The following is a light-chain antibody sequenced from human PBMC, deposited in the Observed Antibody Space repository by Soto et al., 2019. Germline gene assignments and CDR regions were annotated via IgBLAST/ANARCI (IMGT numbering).Light chain of an antibody. Sequence: QSALTQPPSVSGSPGQSVTISCTGTSTDFVSYNRVSWYQQPPGTAPKLIIYEASNRPSGVPDRFSGSKSGNTASLTISGLQAEDEADYYCSSYTSSSTRVFGGGTKLTVL. CDR3: SSYTSSSTRV. CDR2: EAS. V-gene: IGLV2-18*02. J-gene: IGLJ2*01. CDR1: STDFVSYNR.